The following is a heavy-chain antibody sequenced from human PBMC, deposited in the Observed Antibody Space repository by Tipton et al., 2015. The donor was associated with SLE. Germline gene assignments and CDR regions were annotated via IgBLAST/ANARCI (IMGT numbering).Heavy chain of an antibody. Sequence: QLVQSGGGLVQPGGSLRLSCEASGFRNYWVHWVRQAPGKGLVWVSYINIDGSSTNYADSVKGRFTVSRDNAKNTVYLQMNSLKVDDTAVYYCSRGLQGRVGFEFDDWGQGSRVTVSS. CDR3: SRGLQGRVGFEFDD. V-gene: IGHV3-74*02. D-gene: IGHD3-10*01. CDR2: INIDGSST. J-gene: IGHJ4*02. CDR1: GFRNYW.